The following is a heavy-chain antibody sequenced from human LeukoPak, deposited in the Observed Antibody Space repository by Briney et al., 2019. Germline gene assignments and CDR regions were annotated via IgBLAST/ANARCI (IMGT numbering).Heavy chain of an antibody. CDR1: VDTFTNYV. CDR3: ARDSSYNSTGGDC. D-gene: IGHD6-13*01. J-gene: IGHJ4*02. Sequence: GASVKVSCKASVDTFTNYVVSSVREAPGQALEYMGWFSGYNFNTEYALKLQGRVTMTTDTSTRTAYMELSSLRSDDTAVFYCARDSSYNSTGGDCWGQGTLVTVSS. CDR2: FSGYNFNT. V-gene: IGHV1-18*01.